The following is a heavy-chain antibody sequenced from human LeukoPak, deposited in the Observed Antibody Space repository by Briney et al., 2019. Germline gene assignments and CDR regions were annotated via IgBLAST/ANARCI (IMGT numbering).Heavy chain of an antibody. CDR1: GGSFSGYY. V-gene: IGHV4-34*01. J-gene: IGHJ4*02. D-gene: IGHD5-18*01. Sequence: SETLSLTCAVYGGSFSGYYWSWIRQPPGKGLEWSGEINHSGSTNYNPSLKSRVTISVDTPKNQFSLKLSSVTAADTAVYYCARHLRRGYSYAWGYFDYWGQGTLVTVSS. CDR2: INHSGST. CDR3: ARHLRRGYSYAWGYFDY.